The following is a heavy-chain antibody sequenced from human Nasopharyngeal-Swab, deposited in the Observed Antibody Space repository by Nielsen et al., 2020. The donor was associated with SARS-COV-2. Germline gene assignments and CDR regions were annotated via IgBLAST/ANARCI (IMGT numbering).Heavy chain of an antibody. V-gene: IGHV4-61*06. CDR2: IYYSGST. Sequence: RQAPGKGLEWIGYIYYSGSTNYNPSLKSRVTISVDTSKNQFSLKLSSVTAADTAAYYCAGLLRQQPHHQFDPWGQGTLVTVSS. J-gene: IGHJ5*02. D-gene: IGHD6-13*01. CDR3: AGLLRQQPHHQFDP.